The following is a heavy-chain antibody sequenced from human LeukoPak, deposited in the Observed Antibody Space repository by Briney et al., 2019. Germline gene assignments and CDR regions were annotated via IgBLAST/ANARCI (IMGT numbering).Heavy chain of an antibody. CDR2: IYYSGST. CDR3: ARVSRLLWFGELESTYYFDY. CDR1: GGSISSYY. V-gene: IGHV4-59*01. J-gene: IGHJ4*02. Sequence: SETLSLTYTVSGGSISSYYWSWIRQPPGKGLEWIGYIYYSGSTNYNPSLKSRVTISVDTSKNQFSLKLSSVTAADTAVYYCARVSRLLWFGELESTYYFDYWGQGTLVTVSS. D-gene: IGHD3-10*01.